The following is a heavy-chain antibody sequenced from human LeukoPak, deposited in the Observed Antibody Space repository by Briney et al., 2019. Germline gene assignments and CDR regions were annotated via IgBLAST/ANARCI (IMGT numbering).Heavy chain of an antibody. V-gene: IGHV1-46*01. Sequence: GASVKVSCKASGYTFTSYYMHWVRQAPGQGLEWMGIINPSGGSTSYAQKFQGRVTMTRDTSTSTVYMELSSLRSEDTAVYYCARDGGSGSYYYYGMDVWGQGTTVTVSS. CDR1: GYTFTSYY. D-gene: IGHD3-10*01. J-gene: IGHJ6*02. CDR2: INPSGGST. CDR3: ARDGGSGSYYYYGMDV.